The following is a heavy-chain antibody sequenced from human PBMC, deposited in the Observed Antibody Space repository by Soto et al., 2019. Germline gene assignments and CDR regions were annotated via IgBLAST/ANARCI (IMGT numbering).Heavy chain of an antibody. Sequence: PGGSLRLSCAASGFTFSSDWMSWVRQAPGKGLEWVANIKQDGSEKYYVDSVKGRFTISRDNAKNSLYLQMNSLRAEDTAVYYCARDSEQLVNLGFDYWGQGTLVTVSS. D-gene: IGHD6-13*01. V-gene: IGHV3-7*01. CDR2: IKQDGSEK. CDR1: GFTFSSDW. CDR3: ARDSEQLVNLGFDY. J-gene: IGHJ4*02.